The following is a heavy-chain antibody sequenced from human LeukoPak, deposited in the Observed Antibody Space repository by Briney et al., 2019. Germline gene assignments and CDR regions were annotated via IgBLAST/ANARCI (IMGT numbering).Heavy chain of an antibody. J-gene: IGHJ4*02. CDR1: GFTFSSYE. CDR3: ARVLDGCDY. Sequence: PGGSLRLSCAASGFTFSSYEMNWVRQAPGKGLEWVSYISNSGSIIYYADSVKGRFTISRDNAKNSLYLQVNSLRAEDTAVCYCARVLDGCDYWGQGTLVTVSS. V-gene: IGHV3-48*03. D-gene: IGHD2-15*01. CDR2: ISNSGSII.